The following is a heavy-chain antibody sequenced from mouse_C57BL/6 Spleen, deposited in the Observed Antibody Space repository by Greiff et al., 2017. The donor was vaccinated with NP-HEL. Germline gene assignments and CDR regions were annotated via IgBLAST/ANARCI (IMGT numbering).Heavy chain of an antibody. CDR1: GYAFTNYL. D-gene: IGHD2-5*01. Sequence: QVQLQQSGAELVRPGTSVKVSCKASGYAFTNYLIEWVKQRPGQGLEWIGVINPGSGGTNYNGKFKGKATLTADKSSSTAYMQLSSLTSEDSAVYFCARMDYSNYFDYWGQGTTLTVSS. J-gene: IGHJ2*01. CDR3: ARMDYSNYFDY. V-gene: IGHV1-54*01. CDR2: INPGSGGT.